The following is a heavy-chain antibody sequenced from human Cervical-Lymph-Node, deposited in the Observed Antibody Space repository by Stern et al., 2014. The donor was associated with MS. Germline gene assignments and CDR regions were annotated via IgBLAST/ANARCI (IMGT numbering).Heavy chain of an antibody. D-gene: IGHD1-26*01. CDR3: ARGEWELLSRDSFDI. CDR2: INAGTGNT. V-gene: IGHV1-3*01. Sequence: QVQLVQSGAEVTKPGASVKVSCKALGYTFRIYAMHWVRQAPGQRLEWVGWINAGTGNTKYSQKFQDRVSITRDTSASTAYMELSSLRSEDTAVYYCARGEWELLSRDSFDIWGQGTMVTVSS. CDR1: GYTFRIYA. J-gene: IGHJ3*02.